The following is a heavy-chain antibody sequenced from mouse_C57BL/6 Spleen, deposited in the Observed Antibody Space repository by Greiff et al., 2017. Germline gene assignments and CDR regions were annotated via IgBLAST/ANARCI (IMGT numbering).Heavy chain of an antibody. J-gene: IGHJ1*03. CDR3: ARGSYDGYYGWYCDV. D-gene: IGHD2-3*01. V-gene: IGHV1-54*01. CDR1: GYAFTNYL. Sequence: QVQLQQSGAELVRPGTSVKVSCKASGYAFTNYLIEWVKQRPGQGLEWIGVINPGSGGTNYNEKFKGKATLTADKSSSTAYMQLSSLTSEDSAVYFCARGSYDGYYGWYCDVWGTGTTVTVSS. CDR2: INPGSGGT.